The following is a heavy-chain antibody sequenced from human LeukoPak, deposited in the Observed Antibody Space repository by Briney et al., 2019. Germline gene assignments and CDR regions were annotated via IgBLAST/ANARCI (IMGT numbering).Heavy chain of an antibody. V-gene: IGHV1-18*01. J-gene: IGHJ3*02. CDR2: ISAYNGNT. CDR1: GYTFTSYG. CDR3: ARLVISGALLRYFDWFKTEVDAFDI. Sequence: GASVKVSCKASGYTFTSYGISWVRQAPGQGLEWMGWISAYNGNTNYAQKLQGRVTMTTDTSTSTAYMELRSLRSDDTAVYYCARLVISGALLRYFDWFKTEVDAFDIWGQGTMVTVSS. D-gene: IGHD3-9*01.